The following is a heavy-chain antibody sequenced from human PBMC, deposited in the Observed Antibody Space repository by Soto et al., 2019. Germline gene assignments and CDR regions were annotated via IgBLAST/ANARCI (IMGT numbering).Heavy chain of an antibody. V-gene: IGHV3-23*01. D-gene: IGHD6-13*01. CDR1: GFTFDDYA. Sequence: GGSLRLSCAASGFTFDDYAMHWVRQAPGKGLEWVSYISSSGSTIYYADSVKGRFTISRDNSKNTLYLQMNSLRVEDTAVYYCAKDPPSERMQPDYGMDVWGQGTTVTVSS. CDR2: ISSSGSTI. CDR3: AKDPPSERMQPDYGMDV. J-gene: IGHJ6*02.